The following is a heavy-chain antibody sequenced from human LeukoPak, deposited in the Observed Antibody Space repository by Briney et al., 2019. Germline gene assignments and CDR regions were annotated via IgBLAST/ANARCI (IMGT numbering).Heavy chain of an antibody. D-gene: IGHD1-26*01. Sequence: GSLRLSCAASGFTFSSYAMSWIRQPPGKGLEWIGSIYYSGSTYYNPSLKSRVTISVDTSKNQFSLKLSSVTAADTAVYYCARGNAVGANIYYYYMDVWGKGTTVTVSS. CDR1: GFTFSSYA. J-gene: IGHJ6*03. CDR3: ARGNAVGANIYYYYMDV. CDR2: IYYSGST. V-gene: IGHV4-39*07.